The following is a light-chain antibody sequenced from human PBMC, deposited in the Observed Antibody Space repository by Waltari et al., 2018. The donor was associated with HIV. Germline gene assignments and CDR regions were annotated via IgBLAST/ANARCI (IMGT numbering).Light chain of an antibody. Sequence: QSVLTQPPSASATPGQRVTIPCSVSSPNLGSNFFYWSQQLPGGTPKLCLYRDNHRPSGTPDRLSASKSGTSASLAISGLRSEDEGHYYCAAWDDTLSGRVFGGVTKVTVL. CDR2: RDN. CDR3: AAWDDTLSGRV. CDR1: SPNLGSNF. V-gene: IGLV1-47*01. J-gene: IGLJ3*02.